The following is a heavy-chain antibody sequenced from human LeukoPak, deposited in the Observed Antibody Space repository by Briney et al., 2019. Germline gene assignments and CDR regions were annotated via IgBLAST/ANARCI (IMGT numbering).Heavy chain of an antibody. CDR1: GFTFSSYW. J-gene: IGHJ4*02. Sequence: GGSLRLSCVASGFTFSSYWMHWVRQAPGKGLVWVSRVNSDGSSTTYADSVKGRFTISRDNAKNTLYLQMNSLRAEDTAVYYCARVGNSWSYFDYWGQGTLVTVSS. D-gene: IGHD1-26*01. V-gene: IGHV3-74*01. CDR2: VNSDGSST. CDR3: ARVGNSWSYFDY.